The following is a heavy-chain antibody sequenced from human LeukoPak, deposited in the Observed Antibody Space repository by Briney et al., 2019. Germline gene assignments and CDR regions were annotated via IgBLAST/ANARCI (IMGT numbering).Heavy chain of an antibody. Sequence: PGGSLRLSCAASVYTFSDYYMSWLRQAPGKGLEWVSYISSSGSTIYYADSVKGRFTISRDNAKNSLYLQMNSLRAEDTAVYYCARGQGAVAGTDFDYWGQGTLVTVSS. D-gene: IGHD6-19*01. CDR1: VYTFSDYY. J-gene: IGHJ4*02. CDR3: ARGQGAVAGTDFDY. V-gene: IGHV3-11*04. CDR2: ISSSGSTI.